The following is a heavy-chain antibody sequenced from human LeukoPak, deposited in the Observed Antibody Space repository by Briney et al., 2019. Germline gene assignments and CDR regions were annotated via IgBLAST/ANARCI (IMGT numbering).Heavy chain of an antibody. CDR2: IIPNFGTA. V-gene: IGHV1-69*01. J-gene: IGHJ6*04. Sequence: GSSVTVSCKASGCTFSSYAISWVRQAPGQGLEWMGGIIPNFGTANYAQKFQGRVTITADESTSTAYMERSSLGSEDTAVYYCARGLFGESLAYYYGMDVWGKGTTVTVSS. CDR3: ARGLFGESLAYYYGMDV. CDR1: GCTFSSYA. D-gene: IGHD3-10*02.